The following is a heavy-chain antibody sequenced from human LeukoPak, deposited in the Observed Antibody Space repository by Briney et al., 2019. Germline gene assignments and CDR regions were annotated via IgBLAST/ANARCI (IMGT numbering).Heavy chain of an antibody. CDR2: IWSDGSNR. V-gene: IGHV3-33*01. D-gene: IGHD6-13*01. CDR3: ARDKAAVGNDY. CDR1: GFIYSHDG. J-gene: IGHJ4*02. Sequence: PGGSLRLSCAASGFIYSHDGMHWVRQAPGKGLEWVAVIWSDGSNRFYAGSVKGRFTISRDNSQNTLFLQMNSLRAEDTAMYYCARDKAAVGNDYWGLGTLVTVSS.